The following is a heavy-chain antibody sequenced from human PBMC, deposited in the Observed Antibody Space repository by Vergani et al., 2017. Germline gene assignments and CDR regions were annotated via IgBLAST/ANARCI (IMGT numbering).Heavy chain of an antibody. V-gene: IGHV4-59*01. J-gene: IGHJ5*02. D-gene: IGHD3-22*01. CDR3: ARLALQWFHAP. Sequence: QVQLQESGPGLVKPSETLSLTCTVSGRSISCYYWRWIRPPPGKGLEWIGYIYYSGSTNYNTSLKSRVTISVDTSKNQFSLKLSSVTAADTAVYYCARLALQWFHAPWGQGTLVTVSS. CDR2: IYYSGST. CDR1: GRSISCYY.